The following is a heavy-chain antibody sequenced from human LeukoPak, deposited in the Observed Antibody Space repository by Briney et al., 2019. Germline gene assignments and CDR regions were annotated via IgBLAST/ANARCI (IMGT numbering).Heavy chain of an antibody. J-gene: IGHJ6*03. D-gene: IGHD2-21*01. CDR3: ARGQIQLCGGDCASPLYSPLEMYCMDV. CDR1: GFTFSSYW. V-gene: IGHV3-74*01. CDR2: INTDGGST. Sequence: GGSLRLSCTASGFTFSSYWMHWVRQAPGKGLVWVSRINTDGGSTSYADSVKGRFTISRDNAKNTLYLQMNSLRAEDTAVYYCARGQIQLCGGDCASPLYSPLEMYCMDVWGKGTTVTVSS.